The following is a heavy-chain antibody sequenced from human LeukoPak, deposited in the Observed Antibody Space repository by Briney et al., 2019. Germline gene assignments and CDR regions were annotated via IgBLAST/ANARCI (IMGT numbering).Heavy chain of an antibody. D-gene: IGHD3-10*01. Sequence: GGCLRLSCAASGLTFSSHSMSWVRQAPGKGLEWVSVISGNGASKYYADTVKGRFTISRDNSKNTLNLQMNSLRAEDTAVYYCAKDDRGSYYSYMDVWGKGTTVTV. V-gene: IGHV3-23*01. J-gene: IGHJ6*03. CDR3: AKDDRGSYYSYMDV. CDR2: ISGNGASK. CDR1: GLTFSSHS.